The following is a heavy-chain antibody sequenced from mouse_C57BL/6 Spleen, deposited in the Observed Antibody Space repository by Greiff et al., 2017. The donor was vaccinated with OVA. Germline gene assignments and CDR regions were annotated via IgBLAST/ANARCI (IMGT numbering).Heavy chain of an antibody. CDR2: IWWDDDK. J-gene: IGHJ1*03. D-gene: IGHD1-1*01. V-gene: IGHV8-8*01. Sequence: QVTLKESGPGILQPSQTLSLTCSFSGFSLSTFGMGVGWIRQPSGKGLEWLAHIWWDDDKYYNPALKSRLTISKDTSKNQVFLKIANVDTADTATYYCARLIYYYGSSYVWYFDVWGTGTTVTVSS. CDR3: ARLIYYYGSSYVWYFDV. CDR1: GFSLSTFGMG.